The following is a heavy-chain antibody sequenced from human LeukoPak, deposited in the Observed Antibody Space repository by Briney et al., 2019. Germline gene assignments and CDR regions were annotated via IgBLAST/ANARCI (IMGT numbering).Heavy chain of an antibody. CDR1: GFTLSSYA. V-gene: IGHV3-13*01. CDR2: IGTAGDT. J-gene: IGHJ4*02. D-gene: IGHD1-26*01. CDR3: ARQNTPHGNFDY. Sequence: GGSLRLSCAASGFTLSSYAMHWVRQPAGKGLEWVSAIGTAGDTFYPGSVKGRFTISRENAKKSLFLQMNSLRAEDTAVYYCARQNTPHGNFDYWGQGTLVTVSS.